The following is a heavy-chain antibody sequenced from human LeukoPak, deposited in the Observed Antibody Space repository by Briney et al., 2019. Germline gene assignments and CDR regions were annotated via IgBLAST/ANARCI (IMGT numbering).Heavy chain of an antibody. V-gene: IGHV4-34*01. J-gene: IGHJ6*03. Sequence: SETLSLTCAVYGGSFSGYYWSWIRQPPGTGLEWIGEINHSGSTNYNPSLKSRVTISVDTSKNQFSLKLSSVTAADTAVYYCARLYLGYDFWSVKGDYMDVWGKGTTVTVSS. CDR1: GGSFSGYY. CDR2: INHSGST. CDR3: ARLYLGYDFWSVKGDYMDV. D-gene: IGHD3-3*01.